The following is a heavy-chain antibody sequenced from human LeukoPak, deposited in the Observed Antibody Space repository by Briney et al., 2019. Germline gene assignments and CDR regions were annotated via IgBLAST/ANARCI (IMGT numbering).Heavy chain of an antibody. V-gene: IGHV3-74*01. CDR1: GFTFSSYW. CDR3: ASQWGEIQYDFWSGYFY. D-gene: IGHD3-3*01. J-gene: IGHJ4*02. CDR2: INSDGSST. Sequence: GGSLRLSCAASGFTFSSYWMHWVRQAPGKGLVWVSRINSDGSSTDYADSVKGRFTISRHNSKNTLYLQMNSLRAEDTAVYYCASQWGEIQYDFWSGYFYWGQGTLVAVSS.